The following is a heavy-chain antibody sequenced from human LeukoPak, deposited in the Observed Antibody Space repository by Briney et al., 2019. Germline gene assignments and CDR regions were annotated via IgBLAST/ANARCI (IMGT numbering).Heavy chain of an antibody. D-gene: IGHD6-19*01. CDR1: GFTVRTYY. CDR3: AKECNLEIAVAGTIFDY. J-gene: IGHJ4*02. Sequence: GGSLRLSCAASGFTVRTYYMAWVRQAPGKGLEWVSVIYRGGDTYYADSVKGRFTISGDVSMNMIYLEMSTLKAEDTAVYYCAKECNLEIAVAGTIFDYWGQGTLVTVSS. V-gene: IGHV3-66*01. CDR2: IYRGGDT.